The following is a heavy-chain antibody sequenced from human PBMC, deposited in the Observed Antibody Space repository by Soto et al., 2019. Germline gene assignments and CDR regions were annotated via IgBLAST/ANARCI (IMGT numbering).Heavy chain of an antibody. CDR1: GGSVSSYC. J-gene: IGHJ6*03. CDR2: IYYSGST. Sequence: SETLSLTCTVSGGSVSSYCWSWIRQPPGKGLEWIGYIYYSGSTNYNPSLKSRVTISVDTSKNQFSLKLSSVTAADTAVYYCARLGGYSYGWRHYYYYMDVWGKGTTLTVSS. CDR3: ARLGGYSYGWRHYYYYMDV. D-gene: IGHD5-18*01. V-gene: IGHV4-59*02.